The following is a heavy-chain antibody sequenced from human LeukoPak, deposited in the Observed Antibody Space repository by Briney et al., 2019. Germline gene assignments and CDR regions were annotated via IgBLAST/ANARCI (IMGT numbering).Heavy chain of an antibody. CDR2: INPSGGST. CDR3: ATFVVVTAIGWFDP. Sequence: ASVKVSCKASGYTFTSYYMHWVRQAPGQGLEWMGIINPSGGSTSYAQKFQGRVTMTEDTSTDTAYMELSSLRSEDTAVYYCATFVVVTAIGWFDPWGQGTLVTVSS. V-gene: IGHV1-46*01. CDR1: GYTFTSYY. J-gene: IGHJ5*02. D-gene: IGHD2-21*02.